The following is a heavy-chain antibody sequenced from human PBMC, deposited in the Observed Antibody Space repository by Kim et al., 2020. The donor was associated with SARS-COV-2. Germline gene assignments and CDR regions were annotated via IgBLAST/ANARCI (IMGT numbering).Heavy chain of an antibody. V-gene: IGHV3-48*03. CDR3: ARDRPPSLTNYYYYYMDV. J-gene: IGHJ6*03. Sequence: GGSLRLSCAASGFNFRNYEFNWVRQAPGKGLEWVAYISSSGGGTIYYADSVKGRFTVSRDDAKNSLFLQMSSLRAEDTAIYYCARDRPPSLTNYYYYYMDVWGSGTTVTVSS. CDR2: ISSSGGGTI. CDR1: GFNFRNYE. D-gene: IGHD4-17*01.